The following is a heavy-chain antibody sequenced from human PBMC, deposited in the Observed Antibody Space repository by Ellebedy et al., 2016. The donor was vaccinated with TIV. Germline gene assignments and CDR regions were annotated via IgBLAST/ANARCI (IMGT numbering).Heavy chain of an antibody. CDR3: ARDGSGYHFFDQ. CDR1: GGSVTTSSFY. Sequence: MPSETLSLTCPVSGGSVTTSSFYWGWIRQSPGKGLEWIGSVHYSGRTYFNPSLKRRVSISTATSKNHISLRLISVTAADTAVYFCARDGSGYHFFDQWGQGTLVTVSS. CDR2: VHYSGRT. V-gene: IGHV4-39*02. D-gene: IGHD5-12*01. J-gene: IGHJ4*02.